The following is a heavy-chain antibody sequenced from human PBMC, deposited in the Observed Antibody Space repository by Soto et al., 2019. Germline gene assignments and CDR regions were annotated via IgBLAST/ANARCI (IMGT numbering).Heavy chain of an antibody. J-gene: IGHJ3*02. Sequence: ASVKVSCKASGYTFTSYAMHWVRQAPGQRLEWMGWINAGNGNTKYSQKFQGRVTITRDTSASTAYMELSSLRSEDTAVYYCARGLSLRFLEWLPDPHDAFDIWGQGSMVPVSS. V-gene: IGHV1-3*01. CDR1: GYTFTSYA. CDR2: INAGNGNT. CDR3: ARGLSLRFLEWLPDPHDAFDI. D-gene: IGHD3-3*01.